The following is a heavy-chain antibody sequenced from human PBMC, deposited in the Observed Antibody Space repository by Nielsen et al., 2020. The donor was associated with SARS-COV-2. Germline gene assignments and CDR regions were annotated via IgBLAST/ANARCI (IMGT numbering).Heavy chain of an antibody. CDR3: ARLWDDGYYFDTGPYDY. J-gene: IGHJ4*02. Sequence: GGSLRLSCAASGFTFSSFHMHWVRQAPGKGLVWVSRINPDESKTTYADSVKGRFTISRDNAKNTLYLQMNGLRAEDTAVYYCARLWDDGYYFDTGPYDYWGQGTLVTVSS. V-gene: IGHV3-74*03. CDR2: INPDESKT. CDR1: GFTFSSFH. D-gene: IGHD3-22*01.